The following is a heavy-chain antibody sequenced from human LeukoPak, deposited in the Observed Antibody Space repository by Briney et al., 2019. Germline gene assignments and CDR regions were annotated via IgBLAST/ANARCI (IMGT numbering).Heavy chain of an antibody. Sequence: GGSLRLSCAASGFTFSSYWMSWVRQAPGKGLEWVANIKQDGSEKYYVDSVKGRFTISGDNAKNSLYLQMNSLRAEDTAVYYCARALLYDLWSGDDWFDPWGQGTLVTVSS. CDR1: GFTFSSYW. D-gene: IGHD3-3*01. V-gene: IGHV3-7*01. J-gene: IGHJ5*02. CDR3: ARALLYDLWSGDDWFDP. CDR2: IKQDGSEK.